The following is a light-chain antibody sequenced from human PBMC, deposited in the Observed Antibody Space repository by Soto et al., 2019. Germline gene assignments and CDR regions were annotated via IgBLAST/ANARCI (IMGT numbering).Light chain of an antibody. Sequence: QSVLTQPASVSGSPGQSITISCTGTSRDVGSYNLFSWYQQHPGKAPKLMIYEGSKRPSGVSNRFSGSKSGNTASLTISGRQAEDEADYYCCSYAGSSTLVVFGGGTKLTVL. CDR1: SRDVGSYNL. J-gene: IGLJ2*01. CDR3: CSYAGSSTLVV. V-gene: IGLV2-23*03. CDR2: EGS.